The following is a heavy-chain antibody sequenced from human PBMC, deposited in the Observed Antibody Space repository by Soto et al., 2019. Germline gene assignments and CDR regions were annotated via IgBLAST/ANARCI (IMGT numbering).Heavy chain of an antibody. CDR3: VSPEGYYDSSCYTLDY. CDR1: GDSISSSTYY. Sequence: PSETLSLTCTVSGDSISSSTYYWGWIRQPPGKGLEWIGSMFYSGNTYYNPSLKSRVTLSIDTSKNQFSLKLNSVTAADTAVYYCVSPEGYYDSSCYTLDYWGQGTLVTVS. CDR2: MFYSGNT. D-gene: IGHD3-22*01. V-gene: IGHV4-39*01. J-gene: IGHJ4*02.